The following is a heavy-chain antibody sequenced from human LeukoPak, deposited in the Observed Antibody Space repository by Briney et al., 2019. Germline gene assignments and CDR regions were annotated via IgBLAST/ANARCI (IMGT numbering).Heavy chain of an antibody. CDR1: GFTFSSYS. CDR2: ISGSSSYI. Sequence: GGSLRLSCAASGFTFSSYSMNWVRQAPGKGLEWVSSISGSSSYIYYADSVKGRFTISRDNAKNSLYPQMNSLGAEDTAVYYCARDTFGGVIAAYYFDYWGQGTLVTVSS. J-gene: IGHJ4*02. CDR3: ARDTFGGVIAAYYFDY. D-gene: IGHD3-16*02. V-gene: IGHV3-21*01.